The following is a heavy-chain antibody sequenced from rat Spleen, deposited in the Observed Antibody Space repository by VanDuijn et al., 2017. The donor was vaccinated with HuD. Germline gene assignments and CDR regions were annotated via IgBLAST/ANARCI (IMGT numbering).Heavy chain of an antibody. CDR3: ARGGYYYDGTYYYDLGFAY. Sequence: EVQLVESGGGLVQPGRSLKLSCAASGFTFSDYNMAWVRQAPKKGLEWVATISYDGSSTYYRDSVKGRFTISRDNAKSTLYLQMDSLRSEDTATYYCARGGYYYDGTYYYDLGFAYWGQGTLVTVSS. V-gene: IGHV5-7*01. J-gene: IGHJ3*01. CDR1: GFTFSDYN. D-gene: IGHD1-12*02. CDR2: ISYDGSST.